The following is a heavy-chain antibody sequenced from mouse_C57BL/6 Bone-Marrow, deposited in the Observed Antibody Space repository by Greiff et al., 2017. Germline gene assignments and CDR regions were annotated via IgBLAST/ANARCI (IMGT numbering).Heavy chain of an antibody. CDR3: ERAVPLETVVGTGDY. Sequence: QVQLQQSGPELVKPGASVKISCKASGYAFSSSWMTWVKQRPGKGLEWIGRIYPGGGDTNYNGKFKGKATLTADTSSSTAYMQLSSLKTEDSAVYSCERAVPLETVVGTGDYWGRGTAPTVTA. J-gene: IGHJ2*01. CDR2: IYPGGGDT. V-gene: IGHV1-82*01. CDR1: GYAFSSSW. D-gene: IGHD1-1*02.